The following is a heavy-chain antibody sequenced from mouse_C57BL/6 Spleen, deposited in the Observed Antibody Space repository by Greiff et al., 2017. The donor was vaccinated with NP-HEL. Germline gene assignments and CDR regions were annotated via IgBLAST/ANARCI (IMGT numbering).Heavy chain of an antibody. CDR2: INPSSGYT. J-gene: IGHJ2*01. V-gene: IGHV1-4*01. Sequence: QVQLKESGAELARPGASVKMSCKASGYTFTSYTMHWVKQRPGQGLEWIGYINPSSGYTKYNQKFKDKATLTADKSSSTAYMQLSSLTSEDSAVYYCASPYYYGSSYGCVFFDYWGQGTTLTVSS. D-gene: IGHD1-1*01. CDR3: ASPYYYGSSYGCVFFDY. CDR1: GYTFTSYT.